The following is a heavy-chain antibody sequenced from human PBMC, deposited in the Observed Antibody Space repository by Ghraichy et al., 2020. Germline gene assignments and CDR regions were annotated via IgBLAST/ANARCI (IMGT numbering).Heavy chain of an antibody. D-gene: IGHD6-13*01. CDR2: IYHSGST. Sequence: SETLSLTCAVSGGSISSGGYSWSWIRQPPGKGLEWIGYIYHSGSTYYNPSLKSRVTISVDTSKNQFSLKLSSVTAADTAVYYCARAAAGTLTFDYWGQGTLVTVSS. V-gene: IGHV4-30-2*01. CDR3: ARAAAGTLTFDY. CDR1: GGSISSGGYS. J-gene: IGHJ4*02.